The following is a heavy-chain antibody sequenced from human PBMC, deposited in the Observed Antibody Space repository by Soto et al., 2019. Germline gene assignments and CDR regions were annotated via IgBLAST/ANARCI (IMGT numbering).Heavy chain of an antibody. CDR1: GFTFSNYA. CDR3: AKGQSTYYDFWSRYYDWFDP. V-gene: IGHV3-23*01. D-gene: IGHD3-3*01. CDR2: ISGSGGST. Sequence: RLSCAASGFTFSNYAMSWVRQAPGKGLEWISTISGSGGSTYYADSVKGWFTISRDNSKNTLYLQMNSLRAEDTAVYYCAKGQSTYYDFWSRYYDWFDPWGQGTLVTVSS. J-gene: IGHJ5*02.